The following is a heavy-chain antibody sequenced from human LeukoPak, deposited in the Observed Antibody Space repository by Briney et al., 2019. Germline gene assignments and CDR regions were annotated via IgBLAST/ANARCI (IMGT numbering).Heavy chain of an antibody. J-gene: IGHJ4*02. Sequence: GGSLRLSCVASGFPFSSYWMTWVRQAPGKGLEWVANIKQDGSKKSYVDSVRGRFTISRDNAKNSLYLQMNSLRAEDTAIYYCTRVGYIDEGIDYWGQGTLVTVSS. CDR2: IKQDGSKK. D-gene: IGHD5-24*01. CDR3: TRVGYIDEGIDY. V-gene: IGHV3-7*04. CDR1: GFPFSSYW.